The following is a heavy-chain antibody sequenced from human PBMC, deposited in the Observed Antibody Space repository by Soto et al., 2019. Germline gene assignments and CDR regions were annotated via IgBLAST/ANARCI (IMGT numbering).Heavy chain of an antibody. CDR1: GYTFYRYG. J-gene: IGHJ4*02. D-gene: IGHD3-10*01. V-gene: IGHV1-18*01. CDR2: INPSNDNT. CDR3: ATPTPLRGAMITNINFDF. Sequence: ASVKVSCKASGYTFYRYGITWVRQAPGQGLEWMGWINPSNDNTNYAQKFRGRVTMTTDASTSTAHMELRSLKSDDTAVYYCATPTPLRGAMITNINFDFWGQGTPVTVSS.